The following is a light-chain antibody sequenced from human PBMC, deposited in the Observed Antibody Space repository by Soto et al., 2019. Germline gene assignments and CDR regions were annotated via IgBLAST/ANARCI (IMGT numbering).Light chain of an antibody. V-gene: IGLV1-40*01. CDR3: QSYESSLSGWI. Sequence: QSVLTQPPSVSGAPGQRVTISCTWSSSNIGAGYEVHWYQQIPGTAPKLPIYGNTNRPSGVPDRFAASKSGTSASLAITGLPAEYEAEYYCQSYESSLSGWIFGGGTKVTVL. CDR1: SSNIGAGYE. CDR2: GNT. J-gene: IGLJ2*01.